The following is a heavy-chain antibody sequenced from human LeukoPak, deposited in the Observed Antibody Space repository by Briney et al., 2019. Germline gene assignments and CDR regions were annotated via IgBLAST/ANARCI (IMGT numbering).Heavy chain of an antibody. CDR3: ARHNGVSYLDY. J-gene: IGHJ4*02. CDR2: IHHSGDT. D-gene: IGHD2-8*01. CDR1: GVSVISSY. V-gene: IGHV4-59*02. Sequence: SETLSLTCTVSGVSVISSYWSWVRQPPGKGLEYIGFIHHSGDTMYNPSLKSRVTMSVDTSKSQFSLRLSSVTAADSAVYYCARHNGVSYLDYWAQGTLVTVSS.